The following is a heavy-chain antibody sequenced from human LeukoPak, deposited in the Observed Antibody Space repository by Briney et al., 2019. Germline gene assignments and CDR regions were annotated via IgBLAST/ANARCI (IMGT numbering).Heavy chain of an antibody. V-gene: IGHV4-4*07. CDR3: VRIYDFWSGYYYMDV. J-gene: IGHJ6*03. D-gene: IGHD3-3*01. Sequence: SETLSLTCTVSGGSISSYYWSWIRQPAGKGLEWIGRIYTSGSTNYNPSLKSRVTMSVDTSKNQFSLKLSSVTAADTAVYYCVRIYDFWSGYYYMDVWGKGTTVTVSS. CDR1: GGSISSYY. CDR2: IYTSGST.